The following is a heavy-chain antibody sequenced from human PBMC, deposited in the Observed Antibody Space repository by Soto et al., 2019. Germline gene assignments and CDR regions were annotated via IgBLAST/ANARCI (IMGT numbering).Heavy chain of an antibody. CDR2: INHSGST. J-gene: IGHJ4*02. V-gene: IGHV4-34*01. Sequence: SETLSLTCAVYGGSFSGYYWSWIRQPPGKGLEWIGEINHSGSTNYNPSLKSRVTISVDTSKNQFSLKLSSVTAADTAVYYCASDRIAARPGFLFLSYWGQGTLVTVSS. D-gene: IGHD6-6*01. CDR1: GGSFSGYY. CDR3: ASDRIAARPGFLFLSY.